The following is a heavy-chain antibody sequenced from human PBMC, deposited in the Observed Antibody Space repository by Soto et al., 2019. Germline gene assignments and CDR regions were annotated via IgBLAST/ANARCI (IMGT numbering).Heavy chain of an antibody. Sequence: QIGASLRLSCAASGFTLSGSDIHWVRQAPGKGLEWVGRIRSPSTNSATSYAESARGRFSISRDDSDNTASLQLSSLKTEDTAIYYCTRHQAGRRMVFYGMDFWCQGATVTVA. D-gene: IGHD3-10*01. J-gene: IGHJ6*02. CDR2: IRSPSTNSAT. CDR1: GFTLSGSD. V-gene: IGHV3-73*01. CDR3: TRHQAGRRMVFYGMDF.